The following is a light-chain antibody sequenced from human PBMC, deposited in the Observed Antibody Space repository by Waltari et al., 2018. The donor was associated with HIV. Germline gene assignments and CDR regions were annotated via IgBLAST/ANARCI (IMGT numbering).Light chain of an antibody. V-gene: IGLV2-23*02. J-gene: IGLJ2*01. CDR2: EVS. CDR3: CSYVSNVI. Sequence: QSALTQPASASGSPGQSITIPCTRTSSDVATYKLVSWYQQHPGKAPKLMIYEVSKRPSGVSDRFSGSKSGDTASLTISGPQAEDEADYYCCSYVSNVIFGGGTKLTVL. CDR1: SSDVATYKL.